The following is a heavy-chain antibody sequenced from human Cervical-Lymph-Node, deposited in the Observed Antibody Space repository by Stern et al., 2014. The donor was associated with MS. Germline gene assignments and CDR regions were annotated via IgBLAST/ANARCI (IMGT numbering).Heavy chain of an antibody. D-gene: IGHD3-16*01. CDR1: GFIFSSYW. Sequence: EVQLVESWGGIVQPGGSLRLSCAASGFIFSSYWMHWVRQAPGKGPVWVSQINAGGSTTDYADSVKGRFTISRDNAKNTLYVQMNSLRVEDTAVYFCARGFQGGFDPWGQGTLVTVSA. V-gene: IGHV3-74*02. CDR2: INAGGSTT. J-gene: IGHJ5*02. CDR3: ARGFQGGFDP.